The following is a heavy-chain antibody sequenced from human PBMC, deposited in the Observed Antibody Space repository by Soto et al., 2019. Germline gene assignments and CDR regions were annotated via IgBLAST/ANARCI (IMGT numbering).Heavy chain of an antibody. CDR3: ATQNGFDP. CDR2: INAGNGNT. CDR1: GYTFITYV. V-gene: IGHV1-3*01. J-gene: IGHJ5*02. Sequence: GASVKVSCKASGYTFITYVIHWVRQAPGQRLEWMGWINAGNGNTKYSQKFQGRVTISRDTSANTAYMELNSLMFEDTAVYYCATQNGFDPWGQGTLVTVS.